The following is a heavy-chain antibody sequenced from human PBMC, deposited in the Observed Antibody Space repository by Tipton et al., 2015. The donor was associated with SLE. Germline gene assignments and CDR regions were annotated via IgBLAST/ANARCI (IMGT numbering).Heavy chain of an antibody. CDR1: GFTFSSYA. CDR3: TTDPFSHF. Sequence: SLRLSCAASGFTFSSYAMSWVRQAPGKGLEWVSAISGSDGSTYYADSVKGRFTISRDNSKNTLYLQMNSLQTEDTAVYYCTTDPFSHFWGQGTLVTVSS. CDR2: ISGSDGST. J-gene: IGHJ4*02. V-gene: IGHV3-23*01.